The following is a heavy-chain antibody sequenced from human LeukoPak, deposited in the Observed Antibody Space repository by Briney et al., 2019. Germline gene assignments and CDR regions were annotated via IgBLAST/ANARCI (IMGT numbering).Heavy chain of an antibody. J-gene: IGHJ5*02. Sequence: TGGSLRLSCATSGFTFNSYAMSWVRQAPGKGLEWVSSISPGSSSTFYADSVKGRFTISRDNAKNSLYLQMNSLRAEDTAVYYCARDLSPWGQGTLVTVSS. CDR1: GFTFNSYA. CDR2: ISPGSSST. CDR3: ARDLSP. V-gene: IGHV3-21*01.